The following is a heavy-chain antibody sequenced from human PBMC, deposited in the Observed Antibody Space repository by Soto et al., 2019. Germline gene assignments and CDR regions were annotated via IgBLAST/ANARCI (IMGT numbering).Heavy chain of an antibody. CDR2: LTSGGAA. V-gene: IGHV3-49*03. J-gene: IGHJ5*02. Sequence: EVQLVESGGDLAEPGRSLRLSCTCSGFRLADSGINWIRQAPGKGLEAVGFLTSGGAAAYAASVKGIFSISRDDSQNTAYLHMNTLKIEDTGLYYCSRWLDGQSYSVTWGQGILVTVSS. CDR3: SRWLDGQSYSVT. D-gene: IGHD6-19*01. CDR1: GFRLADSG.